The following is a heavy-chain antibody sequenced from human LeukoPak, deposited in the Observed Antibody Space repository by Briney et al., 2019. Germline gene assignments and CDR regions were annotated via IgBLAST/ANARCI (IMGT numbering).Heavy chain of an antibody. J-gene: IGHJ4*02. D-gene: IGHD2-15*01. CDR2: INAYNGNT. V-gene: IGHV1-18*01. CDR1: GYTFTSYG. Sequence: ASVKVSCKASGYTFTSYGISWVRQAPGQGLEWMGWINAYNGNTNYAQKLQGRVTMTTDTSTSTAYMELRSLRSDDTAVYYCARDPGASDSRIFDYWGQGTLVTVSS. CDR3: ARDPGASDSRIFDY.